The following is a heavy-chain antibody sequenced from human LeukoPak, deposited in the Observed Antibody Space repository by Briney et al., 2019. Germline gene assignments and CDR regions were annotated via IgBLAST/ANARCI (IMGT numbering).Heavy chain of an antibody. Sequence: PGGSLRLSCAASWFTVRSNYMSRVRQAPGKGLEWVSVIYSRGKTYYADSPKGRFTISRNNSKDMLYLQMNSLRAKDTAVYYCAREPTSGGYFDYWGQGTLGTVSS. CDR2: IYSRGKT. D-gene: IGHD1-26*01. J-gene: IGHJ4*02. CDR1: WFTVRSNY. CDR3: AREPTSGGYFDY. V-gene: IGHV3-53*01.